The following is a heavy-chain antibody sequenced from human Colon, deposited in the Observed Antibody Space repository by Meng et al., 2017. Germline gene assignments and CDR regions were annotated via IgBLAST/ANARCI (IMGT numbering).Heavy chain of an antibody. CDR1: GASITKKNYY. J-gene: IGHJ1*01. D-gene: IGHD1-26*01. V-gene: IGHV4-39*07. CDR3: VSRIGGSSETDF. CDR2: IYYTEAT. Sequence: QLQRLESGPGLVKPSETLSLSCTVSGASITKKNYYWVWIRQPPGKGLEWIGNIYYTEATYYNPSLKGRVTISLDTSKNQFSLNLNAVTAADTAVYYCVSRIGGSSETDFWGQGTLVTVSS.